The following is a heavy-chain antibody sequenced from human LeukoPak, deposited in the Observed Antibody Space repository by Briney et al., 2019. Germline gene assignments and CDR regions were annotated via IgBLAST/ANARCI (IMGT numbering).Heavy chain of an antibody. CDR1: GFTFCSYA. CDR2: ISGSGGST. CDR3: AKSSTYSGSLIDY. J-gene: IGHJ4*02. V-gene: IGHV3-23*01. Sequence: GGSLSLSCSASGFTFCSYAMRRVRQAPGQGLEEVSSISGSGGSTYYAVSGKGRYTISRDNPKNTLYLQVNSLKAKDTAVYYCAKSSTYSGSLIDYWGQGTLVSVSP. D-gene: IGHD1-26*01.